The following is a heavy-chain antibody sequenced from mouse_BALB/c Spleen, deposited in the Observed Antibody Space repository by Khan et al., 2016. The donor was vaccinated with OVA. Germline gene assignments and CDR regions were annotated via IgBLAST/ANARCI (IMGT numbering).Heavy chain of an antibody. V-gene: IGHV2-4*02. J-gene: IGHJ4*01. CDR1: GFSLTNYG. Sequence: QVQLKESGPGLVQPSQSLSITCTVSGFSLTNYGVHWVRQPPGKGLEWLGLIWSGGSADYNAAFISRLSITKDNTKSQVFFKMNSLLTDDTAIYYCARKMLGHYDMDYWGQGTSVTVSS. CDR3: ARKMLGHYDMDY. CDR2: IWSGGSA.